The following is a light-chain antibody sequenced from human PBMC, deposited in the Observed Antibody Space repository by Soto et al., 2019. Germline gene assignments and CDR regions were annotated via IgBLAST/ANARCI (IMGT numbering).Light chain of an antibody. CDR2: DVS. CDR3: QQRSNWPRFT. V-gene: IGKV3-11*01. J-gene: IGKJ3*01. CDR1: QSVSSY. Sequence: EIVFTQSPSTLSLSLGERATLSCRASQSVSSYLAWYQQKPGQAPRLLIYDVSNRATGIPARFSGSGSGTDFTLTISSLEPEDFAVYYCQQRSNWPRFTFGPGTKVDIK.